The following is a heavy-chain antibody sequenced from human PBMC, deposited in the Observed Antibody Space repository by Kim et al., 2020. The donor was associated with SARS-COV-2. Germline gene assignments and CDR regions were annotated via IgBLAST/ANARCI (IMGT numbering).Heavy chain of an antibody. Sequence: TTYSQKFQGRLTITRDTSASTAYLELSSLRNEDAAVYYCAKLIWGAGGDYWGQGTLVTVSS. CDR2: T. D-gene: IGHD3-16*01. V-gene: IGHV1-3*01. J-gene: IGHJ4*02. CDR3: AKLIWGAGGDY.